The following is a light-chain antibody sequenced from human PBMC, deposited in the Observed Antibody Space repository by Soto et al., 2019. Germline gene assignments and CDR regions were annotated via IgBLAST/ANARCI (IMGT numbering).Light chain of an antibody. V-gene: IGLV2-14*01. Sequence: QSALTHPASGSRFPLHSLTITYTRTRSDAGRYTYVSWYQQHPGKAPKLIIYDVYNRPSGVSNRFSGSKSGNTASLTISGLQAEDEADYYCTSYTSTSTPYVFGGGTKVTVL. J-gene: IGLJ1*01. CDR1: RSDAGRYTY. CDR2: DVY. CDR3: TSYTSTSTPYV.